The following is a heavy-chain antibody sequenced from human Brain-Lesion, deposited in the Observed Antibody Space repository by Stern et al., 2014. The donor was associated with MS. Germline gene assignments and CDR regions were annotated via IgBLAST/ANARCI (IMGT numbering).Heavy chain of an antibody. CDR1: GGSISSGGYY. CDR3: ARGRVVPGFQYYATDV. CDR2: IFNSGST. Sequence: QVQLVESGPGLVKPSQTLSLSCTVSGGSISSGGYYWSWIRQPAGKGLEWIGRIFNSGSTSYNPSLKSRVTLSIATAKNQFSLRLNPMTAADTAVYYCARGRVVPGFQYYATDVWGQGTTVIVSS. J-gene: IGHJ6*02. D-gene: IGHD2-2*01. V-gene: IGHV4-61*02.